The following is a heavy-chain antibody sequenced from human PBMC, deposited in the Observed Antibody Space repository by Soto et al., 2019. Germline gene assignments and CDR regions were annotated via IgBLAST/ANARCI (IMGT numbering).Heavy chain of an antibody. D-gene: IGHD6-19*01. CDR2: ISSSGTTA. J-gene: IGHJ3*02. CDR3: ARATGQWPDAFDI. Sequence: EVQLVESGGGVVQPGESLTLSSAVSGFTFSSYGMNWVRQAPGKGLDWVSYISSSGTTAYYADSVKGRFTVSRDNAKNSLHLQMNSLRDEDTAVYYCARATGQWPDAFDIWGQGTMATVSS. CDR1: GFTFSSYG. V-gene: IGHV3-48*02.